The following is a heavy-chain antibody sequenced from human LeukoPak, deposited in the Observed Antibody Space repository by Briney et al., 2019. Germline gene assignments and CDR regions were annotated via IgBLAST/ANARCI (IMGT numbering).Heavy chain of an antibody. CDR3: AKDEDFDY. CDR1: GFTFSSYG. J-gene: IGHJ4*02. CDR2: ISYDGSNK. Sequence: GGFLRLSCAASGFTFSSYGMHWVRQAPGKGLEWVAVISYDGSNKYYADSVKGRFTISRDNSKNTLYLQMNSLRAEDTAVYYCAKDEDFDYWGQGTLVTVSS. V-gene: IGHV3-30*18.